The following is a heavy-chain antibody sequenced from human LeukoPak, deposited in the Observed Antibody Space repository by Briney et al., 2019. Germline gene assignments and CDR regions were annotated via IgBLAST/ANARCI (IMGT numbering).Heavy chain of an antibody. CDR2: INPNSGGT. CDR3: ARDSSPVLRYFDGS. D-gene: IGHD3-9*01. V-gene: IGHV1-2*02. CDR1: GYTLIGYY. Sequence: GASVKVSRKASGYTLIGYYMHWVRQAPGQGLEWMGWINPNSGGTNYAQNFQGRVTMTRDTSISTAYMELSRLRSDDTAVYYCARDSSPVLRYFDGSWGQGTLVTVSS. J-gene: IGHJ5*02.